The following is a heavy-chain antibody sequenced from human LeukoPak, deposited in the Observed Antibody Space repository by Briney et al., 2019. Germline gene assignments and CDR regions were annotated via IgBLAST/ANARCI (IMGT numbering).Heavy chain of an antibody. J-gene: IGHJ4*02. CDR3: ARDRAVATIGGVDY. CDR1: GYTFASYD. D-gene: IGHD5-12*01. CDR2: MNPNSGNT. V-gene: IGHV1-8*01. Sequence: GASVKVSCKASGYTFASYDINWVRQATGQGLEWMGWMNPNSGNTGYAQKFQGRVTMTRNTSISTAYMELSSLRSEDTAVYYCARDRAVATIGGVDYWGQGTLVTVSS.